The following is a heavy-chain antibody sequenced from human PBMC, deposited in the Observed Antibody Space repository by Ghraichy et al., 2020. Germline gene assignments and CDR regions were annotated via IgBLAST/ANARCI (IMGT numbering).Heavy chain of an antibody. J-gene: IGHJ3*02. CDR1: GFTFRGYY. V-gene: IGHV3-30*18. CDR2: ISTDGRDK. CDR3: AKESDAFDI. Sequence: GGSLRLSCAASGFTFRGYYMHWVRQAPGKGLEWVTVISTDGRDKYYADSVKGRFTVSRDNSKNTLFLQMNSLRVEDTAVYYCAKESDAFDIWGQGTMVTVSS.